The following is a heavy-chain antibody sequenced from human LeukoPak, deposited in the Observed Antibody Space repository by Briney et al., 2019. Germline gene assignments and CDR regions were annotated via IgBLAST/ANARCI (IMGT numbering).Heavy chain of an antibody. D-gene: IGHD3-9*01. CDR1: GGSFSGYY. V-gene: IGHV4-34*01. CDR2: INHSGST. Sequence: SETLSLTCAVYGGSFSGYYWSWIRQPPGKGLEWIGEINHSGSTNYNPSLKSRVTISVDTSRNQFSLKLSSVTAADTAVYYCARRRLRYFDWALDYWGQGTLVTVSS. CDR3: ARRRLRYFDWALDY. J-gene: IGHJ4*02.